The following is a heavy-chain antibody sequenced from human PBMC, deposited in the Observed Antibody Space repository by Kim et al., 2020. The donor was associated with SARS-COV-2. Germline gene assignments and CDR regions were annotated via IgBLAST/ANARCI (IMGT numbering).Heavy chain of an antibody. CDR3: ARGISSGWYSGAVDWFDP. CDR2: IYYSGST. D-gene: IGHD6-19*01. J-gene: IGHJ5*02. CDR1: GGSISSYY. Sequence: SETLSLTCTVSGGSISSYYWSWIRQPPGKGLEWIGYIYYSGSTNYNPSLKSRVTISVDTSKNQFSLKLSSVTAADTAVYYCARGISSGWYSGAVDWFDPWGQGTLVTVSP. V-gene: IGHV4-59*13.